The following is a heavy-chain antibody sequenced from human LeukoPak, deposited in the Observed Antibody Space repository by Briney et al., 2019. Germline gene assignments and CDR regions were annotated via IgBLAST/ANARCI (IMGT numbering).Heavy chain of an antibody. V-gene: IGHV3-21*01. D-gene: IGHD3-22*01. J-gene: IGHJ4*02. CDR3: AAVDSSGNYYFDY. CDR1: GFTFSSYS. Sequence: PGGSLRLSCAASGFTFSSYSMNWVRQAPGKGLEWVSSISSSSSYIYYADSVKGRFTISRDNAKNSLYLQMNSLRAGDTAVYYCAAVDSSGNYYFDYWGQGTLVTVSS. CDR2: ISSSSSYI.